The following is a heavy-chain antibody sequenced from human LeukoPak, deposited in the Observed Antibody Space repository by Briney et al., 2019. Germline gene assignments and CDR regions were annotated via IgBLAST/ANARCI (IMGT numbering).Heavy chain of an antibody. CDR2: ISHSGST. Sequence: SETLSLTCTVSGGSISNYCWSWTRQPPGKELEWIAYISHSGSTDYNPSLKSRATISVDTSKSQFSLRLSSVTAADTAVYFCARHSSIWYPFDKWGQGTLVTVSS. D-gene: IGHD6-13*01. V-gene: IGHV4-59*01. J-gene: IGHJ4*02. CDR1: GGSISNYC. CDR3: ARHSSIWYPFDK.